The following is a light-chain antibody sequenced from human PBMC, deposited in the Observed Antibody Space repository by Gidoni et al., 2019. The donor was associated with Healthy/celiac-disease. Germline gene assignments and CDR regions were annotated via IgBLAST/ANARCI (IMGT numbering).Light chain of an antibody. CDR2: GAS. J-gene: IGKJ5*01. Sequence: EIVLTQSPGTLSLSPGSRATLSCRASHSVSSSYLAWYQQKPGQAPRLIIYGASSRATGIPDRFSGSGSGTDFTLTISRLEPEDFAVYYCQQYGSSPPITFGQGTRLEIK. CDR1: HSVSSSY. V-gene: IGKV3-20*01. CDR3: QQYGSSPPIT.